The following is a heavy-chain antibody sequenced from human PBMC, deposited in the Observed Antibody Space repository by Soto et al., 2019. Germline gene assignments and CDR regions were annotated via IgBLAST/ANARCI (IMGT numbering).Heavy chain of an antibody. CDR3: AKPTGAPYYYYGMDV. CDR2: ISGSGGST. CDR1: GFTFSSYA. D-gene: IGHD3-10*01. Sequence: GGSLRLSCAASGFTFSSYAMSWVRQAPGKGLEWVSAISGSGGSTYYADSVKGRFTISRDNSKNTLYLQMNSLRAEDTAVYYCAKPTGAPYYYYGMDVWGQGTTVTVSS. V-gene: IGHV3-23*01. J-gene: IGHJ6*02.